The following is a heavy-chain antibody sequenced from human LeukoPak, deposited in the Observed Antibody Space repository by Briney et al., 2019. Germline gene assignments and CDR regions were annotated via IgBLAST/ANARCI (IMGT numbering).Heavy chain of an antibody. J-gene: IGHJ4*02. CDR2: INHSGST. V-gene: IGHV4-34*01. CDR1: GGSFSGYY. Sequence: SETLSLTCAVYGGSFSGYYWSWIRQPPGKGLEWIGEINHSGSTNYNPSLKSRVTISVDTSKNQFSLKLSSVTAADTAVYYCARRSVQLWLKRSFFDYWGQGTLVTVSS. CDR3: ARRSVQLWLKRSFFDY. D-gene: IGHD5-18*01.